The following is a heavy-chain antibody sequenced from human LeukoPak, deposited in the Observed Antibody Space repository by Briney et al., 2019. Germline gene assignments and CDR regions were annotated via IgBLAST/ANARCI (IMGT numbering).Heavy chain of an antibody. V-gene: IGHV4-39*07. D-gene: IGHD3-10*01. Sequence: SETLSLTCTVSGGSISSSSFYWGWIRQSRGKGLEWIGSIYYSGNTYYNPSLKSRVTISVDTSENQFSLKLSSVTAADTAVYYCARDRHYCYGSGSYCGEFDPWGQGTLVTVSS. CDR1: GGSISSSSFY. CDR3: ARDRHYCYGSGSYCGEFDP. J-gene: IGHJ5*02. CDR2: IYYSGNT.